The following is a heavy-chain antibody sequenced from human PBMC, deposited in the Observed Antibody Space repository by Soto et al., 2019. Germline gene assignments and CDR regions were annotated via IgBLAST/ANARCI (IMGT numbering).Heavy chain of an antibody. CDR2: IHYNGNT. Sequence: PSETLSLTCAVSGGSISSSNWWSWVRQPPGKGLEWIGNIHYNGNTKYSPSLKSRVTMSVDTSKNHFSLKLISVTTADTAVYYCARLGGYYQAFDSWGQGTLVTVTS. CDR1: GGSISSSNW. D-gene: IGHD3-22*01. CDR3: ARLGGYYQAFDS. V-gene: IGHV4-4*02. J-gene: IGHJ4*02.